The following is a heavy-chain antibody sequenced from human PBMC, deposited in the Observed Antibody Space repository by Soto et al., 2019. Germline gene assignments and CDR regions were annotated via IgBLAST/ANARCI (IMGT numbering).Heavy chain of an antibody. CDR3: ARDGSLWSPFDY. D-gene: IGHD3-3*01. Sequence: SVKVSCKASGSTFSSYAISWVRQAPGQGLEWMGGIIPIFGTANYAQKFQGRVTITADESTSTAYMGLSSLRSEDTAVYYCARDGSLWSPFDYWGQGTLVTVSS. J-gene: IGHJ4*02. CDR2: IIPIFGTA. CDR1: GSTFSSYA. V-gene: IGHV1-69*13.